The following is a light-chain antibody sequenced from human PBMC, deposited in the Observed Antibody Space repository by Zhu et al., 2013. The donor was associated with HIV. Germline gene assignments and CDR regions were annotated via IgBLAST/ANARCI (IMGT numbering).Light chain of an antibody. V-gene: IGKV1-5*01. CDR2: GAS. Sequence: DIQMTQSPSTLSAFAGDRVTITCRASQSVGTWLAWYQQRPGKAPKLLIYGASTLQSGVPSRFSGSGSGTEFTLTIGSLQPADFGTYYCQQYNTHVLTFGGGTKVEI. J-gene: IGKJ4*01. CDR3: QQYNTHVLT. CDR1: QSVGTW.